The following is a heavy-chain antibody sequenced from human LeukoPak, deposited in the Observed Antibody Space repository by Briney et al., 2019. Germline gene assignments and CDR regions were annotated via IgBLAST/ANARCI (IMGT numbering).Heavy chain of an antibody. Sequence: PSETLSLTCTVSGVSISNYYWTWLRQPPGKALEWIGYIFNTGSTNYHPSLKSRATISLDTSQNQVSLELKSVTAADTAVYYCARQSRYYYMDVWGRGTTVTVSS. CDR2: IFNTGST. CDR3: ARQSRYYYMDV. CDR1: GVSISNYY. V-gene: IGHV4-59*08. J-gene: IGHJ6*03.